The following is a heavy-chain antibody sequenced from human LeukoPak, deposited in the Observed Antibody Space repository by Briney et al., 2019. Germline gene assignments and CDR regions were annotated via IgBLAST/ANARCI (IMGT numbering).Heavy chain of an antibody. CDR2: ISGSGGST. CDR1: GFTFNNYA. Sequence: GGSLRLSCAASGFTFNNYAMSWVRQAPGKGLEWVSAISGSGGSTYYADSVKGRFTISRDNSKNTLYLQMNSLRAEDTAVYYCANSIAVADYFDYWGQGTLVTVSS. J-gene: IGHJ4*02. D-gene: IGHD6-19*01. V-gene: IGHV3-23*01. CDR3: ANSIAVADYFDY.